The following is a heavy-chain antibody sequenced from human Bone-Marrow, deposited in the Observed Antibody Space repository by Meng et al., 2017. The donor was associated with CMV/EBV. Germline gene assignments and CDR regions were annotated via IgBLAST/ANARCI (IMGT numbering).Heavy chain of an antibody. CDR1: GFTVSSNY. Sequence: VEVVEAGGGMDHAGGSLRLSCAASGFTVSSNYMSWVRQAPGKGLEWVSVIYSGGSTYYADSVKGRFTISRDNSKNTLYLQMNSLRAEDTAVYYCARITMVRGVSFDYWGQGTLVTVSS. CDR2: IYSGGST. V-gene: IGHV3-66*01. J-gene: IGHJ4*02. D-gene: IGHD3-10*01. CDR3: ARITMVRGVSFDY.